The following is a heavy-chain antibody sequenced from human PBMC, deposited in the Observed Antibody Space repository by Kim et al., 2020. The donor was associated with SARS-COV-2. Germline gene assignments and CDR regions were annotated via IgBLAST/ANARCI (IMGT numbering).Heavy chain of an antibody. CDR2: INHSGST. V-gene: IGHV4-34*01. CDR3: AIYYDSSEHAFDI. CDR1: GGSFSGYY. D-gene: IGHD3-22*01. J-gene: IGHJ3*02. Sequence: SENLSLTCAVYGGSFSGYYWSWIRQPPGKGLEWIGEINHSGSTNYNPSLKSRVTISVDTSKNQFSLKLSSVTAADTAVYYCAIYYDSSEHAFDIWGQGT.